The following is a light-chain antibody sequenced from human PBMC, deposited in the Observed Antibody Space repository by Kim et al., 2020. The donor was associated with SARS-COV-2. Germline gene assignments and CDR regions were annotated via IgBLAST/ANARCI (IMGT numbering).Light chain of an antibody. V-gene: IGLV3-19*01. CDR3: QSRDSGGNVL. CDR2: GRN. Sequence: SSELTQDPAVSMALGQTVRITCQGDSLRSYYATWYQQRPRQAPVLVIYGRNNRPSGIPDRFSGSTSGNTASLTISGAQAEDEADFYCQSRDSGGNVLFGGGTQLTVL. J-gene: IGLJ2*01. CDR1: SLRSYY.